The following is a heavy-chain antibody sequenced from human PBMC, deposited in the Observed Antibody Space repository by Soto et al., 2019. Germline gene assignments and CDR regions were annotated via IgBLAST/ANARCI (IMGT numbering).Heavy chain of an antibody. V-gene: IGHV4-39*01. CDR1: GGSISSSSYY. D-gene: IGHD3-10*01. CDR2: IYYSGST. J-gene: IGHJ4*02. Sequence: QLQLQESGPGLVKPSETLSLTCTVSGGSISSSSYYWGWIRQPPGKGLEWIGSIYYSGSTYYNPSLKSRVTISVDTSKNQFSLKLSSVTAADTAVYYCARHGPMVRGRYFDYWGQGTLVTVSS. CDR3: ARHGPMVRGRYFDY.